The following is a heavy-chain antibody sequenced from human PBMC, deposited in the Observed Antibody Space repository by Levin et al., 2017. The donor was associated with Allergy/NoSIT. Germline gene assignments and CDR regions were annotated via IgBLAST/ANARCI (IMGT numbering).Heavy chain of an antibody. CDR1: GYTFTGYY. V-gene: IGHV1-2*02. CDR2: INPNSGGT. J-gene: IGHJ4*02. CDR3: ARIKRGFSRAPLFDY. Sequence: ASVKVSCKASGYTFTGYYMHWVRQAPGQGLEWMGWINPNSGGTNYAQKFQGRVTMTRDTSISTAYMELSRLRSDDTAVYYCARIKRGFSRAPLFDYWGQGTLVTVSS.